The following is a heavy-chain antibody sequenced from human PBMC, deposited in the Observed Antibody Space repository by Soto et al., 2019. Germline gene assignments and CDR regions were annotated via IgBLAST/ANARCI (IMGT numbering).Heavy chain of an antibody. CDR3: AKANGVQYYDFWSGYSNDLAY. D-gene: IGHD3-3*01. CDR2: IGYDGSNK. Sequence: QVQLVESGGGVVQPGRSLRLSCAASGFTFSSYGMHWVRQAPGKGLEWVAVIGYDGSNKYYADSVNGRFTISRDNSKNTLYLQMNSLTDEDTSVYYCAKANGVQYYDFWSGYSNDLAYWGQGTLINVSA. J-gene: IGHJ4*02. V-gene: IGHV3-33*06. CDR1: GFTFSSYG.